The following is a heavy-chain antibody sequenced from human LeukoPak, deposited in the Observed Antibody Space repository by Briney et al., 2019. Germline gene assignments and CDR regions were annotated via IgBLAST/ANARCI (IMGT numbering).Heavy chain of an antibody. CDR2: IIPIFGTA. D-gene: IGHD1-26*01. V-gene: IGHV1-69*13. CDR3: ARGGSYDDAFDI. CDR1: GGTFSSYA. Sequence: ASVKVSCKASGGTFSSYAISWVRQAPGQGLEWMGGIIPIFGTANYAQKFQGRVTITADESTSPAYMELSSLRSEDTAVYYCARGGSYDDAFDIWGQGTMVTVSS. J-gene: IGHJ3*02.